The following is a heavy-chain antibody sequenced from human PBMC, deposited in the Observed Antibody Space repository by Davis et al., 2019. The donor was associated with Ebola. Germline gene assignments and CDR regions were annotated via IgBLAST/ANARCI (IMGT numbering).Heavy chain of an antibody. V-gene: IGHV4-4*02. CDR1: GDSISSRNW. CDR3: ARSHSDWLLPFDY. CDR2: IYHIGST. J-gene: IGHJ4*02. Sequence: SETLSLTCAVSGDSISSRNWWSWVRQSPGKGLEWIGEIYHIGSTNYNPSLKSRVAISLDTSKNQFSLRLTSVTAADTAVYYCARSHSDWLLPFDYWGQGTLATVSS. D-gene: IGHD3-9*01.